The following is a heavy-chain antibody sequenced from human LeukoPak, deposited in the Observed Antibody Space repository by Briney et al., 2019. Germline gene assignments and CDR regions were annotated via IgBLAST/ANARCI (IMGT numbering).Heavy chain of an antibody. J-gene: IGHJ4*02. V-gene: IGHV3-23*01. CDR1: GFTFSTYG. Sequence: GGSLRLSCVASGFTFSTYGMSWVRQAPGKGLEWVSAISGSGGSTYYADSVKGRFTISRDNSKNTLYLQMNSLRAEDTAVYYCGMTPYDFVWGSYFNYFDYWGQGSVVTVSS. D-gene: IGHD3-16*01. CDR3: GMTPYDFVWGSYFNYFDY. CDR2: ISGSGGST.